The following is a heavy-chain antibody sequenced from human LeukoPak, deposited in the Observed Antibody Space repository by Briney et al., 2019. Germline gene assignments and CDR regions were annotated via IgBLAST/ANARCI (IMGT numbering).Heavy chain of an antibody. D-gene: IGHD6-13*01. Sequence: GGSLRLSCAASGFTFSNAWMSWVRQAPGKGLEWVANIKQDGSEKYYVDSVKGRFTVSRDNAKNSLSLQMNILRVEDTAVYYCARGVSWTFDNWGRGALVTVSS. CDR3: ARGVSWTFDN. V-gene: IGHV3-7*04. CDR2: IKQDGSEK. J-gene: IGHJ4*02. CDR1: GFTFSNAW.